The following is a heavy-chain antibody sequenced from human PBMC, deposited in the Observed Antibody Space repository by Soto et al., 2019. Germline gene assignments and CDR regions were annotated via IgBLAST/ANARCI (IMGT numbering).Heavy chain of an antibody. J-gene: IGHJ6*02. CDR1: GYTFSDFD. CDR2: MNAKSGDT. Sequence: ASVKVSCKASGYTFSDFDINWLRQTSGQGPEWMGWMNAKSGDTFFAQRFHDKFNMTWDTSLTTAYMEVGSLTSDHAVIYYCARGNPFNYAGFDVWGQGTTVTVSS. V-gene: IGHV1-8*01. D-gene: IGHD3-16*01. CDR3: ARGNPFNYAGFDV.